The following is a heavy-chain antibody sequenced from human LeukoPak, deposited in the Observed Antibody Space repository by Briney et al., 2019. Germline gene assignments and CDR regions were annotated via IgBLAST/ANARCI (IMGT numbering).Heavy chain of an antibody. D-gene: IGHD1-26*01. J-gene: IGHJ4*02. Sequence: SETLSLTCTVSGGSISSSNYYWSWIRQPPGKGLEWIGSIHFSGSTNYNPSLRSRVTISVDTSKNQLSLKLSSVTAADTAVYYCARDLGGIYFDYWGQGTLVTVSS. V-gene: IGHV4-61*01. CDR2: IHFSGST. CDR1: GGSISSSNYY. CDR3: ARDLGGIYFDY.